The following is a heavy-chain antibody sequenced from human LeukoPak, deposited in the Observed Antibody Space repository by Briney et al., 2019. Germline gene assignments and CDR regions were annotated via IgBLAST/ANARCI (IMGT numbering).Heavy chain of an antibody. D-gene: IGHD6-13*01. J-gene: IGHJ4*02. CDR3: ARGHLSGSLDY. CDR1: GGSFSGYY. V-gene: IGHV4-34*01. Sequence: SETLSLTCAVYGGSFSGYYWSWIRQPPGNGLEWIGEINHSGSTNYNPSLKSRVTISVDTSKNQFSLKLSSVTAADTAVYYCARGHLSGSLDYWGQGTLVTVSS. CDR2: INHSGST.